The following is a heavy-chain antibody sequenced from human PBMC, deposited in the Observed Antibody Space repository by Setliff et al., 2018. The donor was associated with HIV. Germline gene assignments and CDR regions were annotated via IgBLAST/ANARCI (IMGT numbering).Heavy chain of an antibody. CDR2: IEPERGDT. CDR1: GYTFPDYY. D-gene: IGHD6-19*01. CDR3: ARAGIPRRSIAVAGDY. Sequence: ASVKVSCKVSGYTFPDYYMQWVRQAPGKGLEWMGLIEPERGDTVYAEKVQGRVTITADRSIDIAYMKLTSLRSEDTAVYYCARAGIPRRSIAVAGDYWGQGTLVTVSS. J-gene: IGHJ4*02. V-gene: IGHV1-69-2*01.